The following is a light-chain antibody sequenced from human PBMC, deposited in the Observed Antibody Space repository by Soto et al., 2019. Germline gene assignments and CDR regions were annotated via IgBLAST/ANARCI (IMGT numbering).Light chain of an antibody. CDR1: QSVSSY. CDR3: QQSYTTPAWT. J-gene: IGKJ1*01. CDR2: ATS. Sequence: DIQMTQSPSSLSASVGDRVTITCRASQSVSSYLNWYQQKPGKAPKILIYATSSLQSGVPSRFSGSGSGTEFTLTISSLQPEDVATYHCQQSYTTPAWTFGQGTKVEIK. V-gene: IGKV1-39*01.